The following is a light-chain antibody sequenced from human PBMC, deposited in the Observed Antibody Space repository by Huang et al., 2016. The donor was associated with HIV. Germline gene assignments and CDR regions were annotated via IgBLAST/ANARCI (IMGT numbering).Light chain of an antibody. Sequence: EIVLTQSPGTLSLSPGERATLSCRASQSVSNNYLAWYQQKPGQAPWLLIYGASSRATGITDRFSGSGSGTDFTLTISRLEPEDFAVYYCQHYDNSLYTFGQGTKLEIK. CDR2: GAS. V-gene: IGKV3-20*01. CDR1: QSVSNNY. CDR3: QHYDNSLYT. J-gene: IGKJ2*01.